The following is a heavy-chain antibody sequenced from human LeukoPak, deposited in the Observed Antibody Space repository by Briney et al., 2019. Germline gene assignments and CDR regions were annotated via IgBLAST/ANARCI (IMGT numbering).Heavy chain of an antibody. CDR3: ARDPYYYGSGST. Sequence: SETLSLTCAVSGGSISSGGYSWRWIRQPPGTGLEWVGYIYHSGSTYYNPSLKSRVTISVDRSKNQFSLKLSSVTAADTAVYYCARDPYYYGSGSTWGQGTLVTVSS. CDR1: GGSISSGGYS. J-gene: IGHJ5*02. D-gene: IGHD3-10*01. CDR2: IYHSGST. V-gene: IGHV4-30-2*01.